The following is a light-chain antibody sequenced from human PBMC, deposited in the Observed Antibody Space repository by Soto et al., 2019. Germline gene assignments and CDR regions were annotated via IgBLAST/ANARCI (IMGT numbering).Light chain of an antibody. CDR1: GSNY. V-gene: IGLV2-11*01. J-gene: IGLJ1*01. Sequence: QSVLTQPRSVSGSPGQSVTISCTGGSNYVSWYQQLPGKAPKLMIYDVSQRPSGVPDRFSGSKSGNTASLTISGLQAEDEADYYCSSYTTSSTRVFGTGTKVTVL. CDR3: SSYTTSSTRV. CDR2: DVS.